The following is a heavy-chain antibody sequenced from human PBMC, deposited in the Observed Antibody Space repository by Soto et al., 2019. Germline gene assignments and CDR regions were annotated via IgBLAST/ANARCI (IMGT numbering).Heavy chain of an antibody. V-gene: IGHV4-59*01. D-gene: IGHD4-17*01. Sequence: SETLSLTCTVSGGSISSYYWSWIRQPPGKGLEWIGYIYYSGSTNYNPSLKSRVTISVDTSKNQLSLKLSSVTAADTAVYYCARGSGYGDQIDYWGQGTLVTVSS. CDR3: ARGSGYGDQIDY. CDR2: IYYSGST. J-gene: IGHJ4*02. CDR1: GGSISSYY.